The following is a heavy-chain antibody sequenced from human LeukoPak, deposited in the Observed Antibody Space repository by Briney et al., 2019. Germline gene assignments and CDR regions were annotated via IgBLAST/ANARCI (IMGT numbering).Heavy chain of an antibody. D-gene: IGHD1-26*01. V-gene: IGHV4-39*02. J-gene: IGHJ5*02. CDR3: ARDRNRVEATVT. CDR1: GGSISSSNYY. Sequence: PSETLSLTCTVSGGSISSSNYYWGWIRQPPGKGLEWIGSLDYSGTTYYNPSLKSRVSISIETSKSQFSLKLSSVTAADTAVYYCARDRNRVEATVTWGQGTLVTVSS. CDR2: LDYSGTT.